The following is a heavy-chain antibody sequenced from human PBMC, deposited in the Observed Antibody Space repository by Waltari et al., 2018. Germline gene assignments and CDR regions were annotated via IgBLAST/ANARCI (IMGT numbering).Heavy chain of an antibody. Sequence: QVQLQESGPGLVKPSPTLSLTCTVSGGSIRSGDYYWSWIRQPPGKGLEWIGYIYYSGSTYYNPSLKSRVTISVDTSKNQFSLKLSSVTAADTAVYYCARVHGDYLDYWGQGTLVTVSS. V-gene: IGHV4-30-4*08. CDR1: GGSIRSGDYY. J-gene: IGHJ4*02. D-gene: IGHD4-17*01. CDR2: IYYSGST. CDR3: ARVHGDYLDY.